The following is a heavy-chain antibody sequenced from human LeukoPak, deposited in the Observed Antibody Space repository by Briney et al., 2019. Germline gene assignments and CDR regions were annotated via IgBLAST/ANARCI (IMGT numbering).Heavy chain of an antibody. D-gene: IGHD3-10*01. CDR2: ISSSSSIK. CDR1: GFTFSKNS. J-gene: IGHJ6*03. Sequence: GGSLRLSCAASGFTFSKNSMNWVRQAPGKGLEWVSYISSSSSIKYYADSVKGRFTISRDNAKNTLYLQMNSLRAEGTAVYHCARAGYGSGIYMDVWGKGTAVTISS. V-gene: IGHV3-48*04. CDR3: ARAGYGSGIYMDV.